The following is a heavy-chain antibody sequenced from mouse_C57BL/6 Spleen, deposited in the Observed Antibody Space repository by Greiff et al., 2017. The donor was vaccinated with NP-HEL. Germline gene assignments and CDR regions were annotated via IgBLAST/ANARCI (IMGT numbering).Heavy chain of an antibody. CDR1: GYAFSSSW. D-gene: IGHD2-1*01. CDR3: AGGNYFYSVFDV. V-gene: IGHV1-82*01. CDR2: IYPGDGDT. J-gene: IGHJ1*03. Sequence: QVQLQQSGPELVKPGASVKISCKASGYAFSSSWMNWVKQRPGKGLEWIGRIYPGDGDTNYNGKFKGKATLTADKSSSTAYMQLSSLTSEDSAVYFCAGGNYFYSVFDVWGTGTTVTVSS.